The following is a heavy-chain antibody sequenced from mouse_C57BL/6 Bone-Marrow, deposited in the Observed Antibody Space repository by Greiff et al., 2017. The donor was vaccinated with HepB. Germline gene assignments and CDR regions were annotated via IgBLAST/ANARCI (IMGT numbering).Heavy chain of an antibody. D-gene: IGHD2-4*01. CDR1: GFTFSDFY. J-gene: IGHJ4*01. Sequence: EVKVVDSGGGLVQSGRSLRLSCATSGFTFSDFYMEWVRQAPGKGLEWIAASRNKANDYTTEYSASVKGRFIVSRDTSQSILYLQMNALRAEDTAIYYCAREVYYDYDERTGAMDYWGQGTSVTVSS. V-gene: IGHV7-1*01. CDR2: SRNKANDYTT. CDR3: AREVYYDYDERTGAMDY.